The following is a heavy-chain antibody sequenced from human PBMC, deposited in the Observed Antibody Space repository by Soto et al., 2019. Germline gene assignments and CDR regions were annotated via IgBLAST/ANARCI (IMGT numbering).Heavy chain of an antibody. J-gene: IGHJ4*02. D-gene: IGHD6-19*01. V-gene: IGHV3-23*01. CDR3: AKEGEHSSGWANFDY. Sequence: EVQLLESGGGLVQPGGSLRLSCAASGFTFSSYAMSWVRQAPGKGLEWVSAMSGSGGNTYYADSVKGRFTISRDNSKNTLYLQMNSLRAEDTAVYYCAKEGEHSSGWANFDYWGQGTLVTVSS. CDR2: MSGSGGNT. CDR1: GFTFSSYA.